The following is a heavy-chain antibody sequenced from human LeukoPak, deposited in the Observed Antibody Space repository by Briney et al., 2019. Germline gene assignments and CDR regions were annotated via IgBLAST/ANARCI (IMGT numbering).Heavy chain of an antibody. J-gene: IGHJ2*01. D-gene: IGHD1-26*01. CDR2: ISSSSSYT. CDR1: GFTLSDYC. V-gene: IGHV3-11*06. Sequence: GGSLRLSCAASGFTLSDYCMSWIRQAPGKGLEWVSYISSSSSYTNYADSVKGRFTISRDNAKSSLYLQMNSLRAEDTAVYYCARDRARTWYFDLWGRGTLVTVSS. CDR3: ARDRARTWYFDL.